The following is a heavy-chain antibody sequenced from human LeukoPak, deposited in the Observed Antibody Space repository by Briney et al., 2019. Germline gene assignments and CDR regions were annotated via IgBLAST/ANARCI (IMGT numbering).Heavy chain of an antibody. Sequence: GGSLRLSCAASGFTFSRYWVTSVRQAPGKGLEWVANIKQDGSETYYVDAVKGRFTVSRDNAKNSLYLQMNSLRVEDTAVYFCARGRYSGYMYYFDYWGQGTLVTVSS. V-gene: IGHV3-7*01. J-gene: IGHJ4*02. CDR3: ARGRYSGYMYYFDY. CDR2: IKQDGSET. D-gene: IGHD5-12*01. CDR1: GFTFSRYW.